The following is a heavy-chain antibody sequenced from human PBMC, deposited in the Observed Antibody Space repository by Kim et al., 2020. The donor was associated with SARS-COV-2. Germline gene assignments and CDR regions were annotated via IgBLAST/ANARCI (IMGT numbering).Heavy chain of an antibody. CDR2: ST. Sequence: STNYNPSLKSRVTISVDTSKNQFSLKLSSVTAADTAVYYCARVDGDGFDYWGQGTLVTVSS. D-gene: IGHD2-21*02. CDR3: ARVDGDGFDY. V-gene: IGHV4-59*01. J-gene: IGHJ4*02.